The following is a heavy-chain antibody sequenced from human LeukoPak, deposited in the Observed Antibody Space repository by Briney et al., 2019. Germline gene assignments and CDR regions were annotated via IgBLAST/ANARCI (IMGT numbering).Heavy chain of an antibody. CDR2: IYYSGST. CDR3: ARRPTRFIAAVNWFDP. CDR1: GGSISSSSYY. D-gene: IGHD6-13*01. V-gene: IGHV4-39*01. Sequence: SVTLSLICTVSGGSISSSSYYWGWIRQPPGKGLEWIGSIYYSGSTYYNPSLKSRVTISVDTSKNQFSLKLSSVTAADTAVYYCARRPTRFIAAVNWFDPWGQGTLVTVSS. J-gene: IGHJ5*02.